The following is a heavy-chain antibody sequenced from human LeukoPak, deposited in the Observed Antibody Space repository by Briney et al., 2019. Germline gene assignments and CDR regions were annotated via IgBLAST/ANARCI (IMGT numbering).Heavy chain of an antibody. CDR2: INHSGST. CDR3: ATRPLAEAEFWFDP. Sequence: SETLSLTCAVYGGSFSGYYWSWIRQPPGKGLEWIGEINHSGSTNYNPSLKSRVTISVDTSKNQFSLKLSSVTAADTAVYYCATRPLAEAEFWFDPWGQGTLVTVSS. J-gene: IGHJ5*02. D-gene: IGHD6-13*01. V-gene: IGHV4-34*01. CDR1: GGSFSGYY.